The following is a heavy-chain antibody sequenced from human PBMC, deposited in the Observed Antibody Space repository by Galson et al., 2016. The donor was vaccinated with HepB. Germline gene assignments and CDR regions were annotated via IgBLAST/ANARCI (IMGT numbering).Heavy chain of an antibody. Sequence: SLRLSCAASGFTFSNYWMHWVRQAPGKGLVWVSRIIGDGSGANYADSVQGRFTISRDNATNTVYLQMNSLKVEDTATYYCARYTVTTAVDHWGQGTLVTVSS. J-gene: IGHJ4*02. V-gene: IGHV3-74*01. D-gene: IGHD4-17*01. CDR2: IIGDGSGA. CDR3: ARYTVTTAVDH. CDR1: GFTFSNYW.